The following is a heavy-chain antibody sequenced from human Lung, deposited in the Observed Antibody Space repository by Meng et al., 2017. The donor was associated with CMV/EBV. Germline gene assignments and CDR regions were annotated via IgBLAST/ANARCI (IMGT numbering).Heavy chain of an antibody. V-gene: IGHV1-2*02. D-gene: IGHD5-18*01. CDR1: GYTFTGYH. CDR2: INPNSGGT. J-gene: IGHJ4*02. CDR3: ARVGERAMVYYFDY. Sequence: SVKVSXKASGYTFTGYHMHWVRQAPGQGLEWMGWINPNSGGTNYAQKFQGRVTMTRDTSISTAYMELSRLRSDDTAVYYCARVGERAMVYYFDYWGQGTLVTVSS.